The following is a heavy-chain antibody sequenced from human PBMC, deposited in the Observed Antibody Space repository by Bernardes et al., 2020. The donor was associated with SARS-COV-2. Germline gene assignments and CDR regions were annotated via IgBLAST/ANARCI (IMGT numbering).Heavy chain of an antibody. CDR1: GFTFSTYC. Sequence: GGSLRLSFAASGFTFSTYCMHWVRQAPGKGLLWVSRINGDETSINYADSVKGRFTISRDNAKNTLYLQRNGLRAEDTAVYYCARDGGIAMATDFWGQGTLVTVCS. D-gene: IGHD6-13*01. CDR2: INGDETSI. CDR3: ARDGGIAMATDF. J-gene: IGHJ4*02. V-gene: IGHV3-74*01.